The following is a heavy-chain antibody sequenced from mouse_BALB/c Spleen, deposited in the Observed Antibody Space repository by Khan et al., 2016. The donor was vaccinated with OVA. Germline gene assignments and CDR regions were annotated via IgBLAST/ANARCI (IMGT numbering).Heavy chain of an antibody. CDR3: ECSRYWSGFAY. Sequence: EVELVESGGGLVQPGGSRKLSCAASGFPFSSFGMHWVRQAPERRLEWVAYISSGSYNIYYADKVKGRFTISRDNSKNTLLLQMTSLRSEDTARYYCECSRYWSGFAYWGQGTLVTVSA. CDR2: ISSGSYNI. D-gene: IGHD1-1*01. J-gene: IGHJ3*01. CDR1: GFPFSSFG. V-gene: IGHV5-17*02.